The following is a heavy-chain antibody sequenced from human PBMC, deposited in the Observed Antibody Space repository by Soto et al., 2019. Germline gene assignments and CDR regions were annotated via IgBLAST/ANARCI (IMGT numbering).Heavy chain of an antibody. J-gene: IGHJ4*02. CDR3: ARAAYNYGPLDY. D-gene: IGHD5-18*01. CDR1: GGSITVYY. CDR2: IYTSGTT. V-gene: IGHV4-4*07. Sequence: SETLSLTCTVSGGSITVYYLNWIRQPAGKGLEWIGRIYTSGTTNYNPSLKSRVTMSLDTSQNHFSLKLTSVTAADTAVYYCARAAYNYGPLDYWGQGTLVTSPQ.